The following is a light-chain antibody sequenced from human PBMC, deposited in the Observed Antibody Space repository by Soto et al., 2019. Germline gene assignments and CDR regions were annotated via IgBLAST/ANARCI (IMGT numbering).Light chain of an antibody. J-gene: IGKJ5*01. CDR1: QSLSRW. CDR2: DAS. V-gene: IGKV1-5*01. Sequence: DIQMTQSPSTLSASVGDRVTITCRASQSLSRWLAWYQQKPGKAPKLLIYDASILESGVPSRFSGNGSGTEFTLTIGSLQPDDFATYYCQQANNFPITFGQGTRLEIK. CDR3: QQANNFPIT.